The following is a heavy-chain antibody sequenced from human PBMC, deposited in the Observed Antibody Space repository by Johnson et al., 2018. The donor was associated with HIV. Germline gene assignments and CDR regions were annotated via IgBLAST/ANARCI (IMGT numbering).Heavy chain of an antibody. CDR1: RFTFSSYA. CDR3: ARERVQDKSGLDAFDI. J-gene: IGHJ3*02. V-gene: IGHV3-64*01. Sequence: VQLVESGGGVVRPGGSLRLSCEASRFTFSSYAMHWVRQAPGKGLEYVAAISSNGGKTYYANSVKDRFNLYRDNSNNTLYLQMGRLRTEDKAVYYCARERVQDKSGLDAFDIWGQGTMVTVSS. D-gene: IGHD3-3*01. CDR2: ISSNGGKT.